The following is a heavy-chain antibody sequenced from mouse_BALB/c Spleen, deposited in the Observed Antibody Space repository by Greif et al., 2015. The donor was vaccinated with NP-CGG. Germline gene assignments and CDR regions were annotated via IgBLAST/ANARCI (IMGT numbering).Heavy chain of an antibody. J-gene: IGHJ3*01. V-gene: IGHV1-9*01. Sequence: SGAELMKPGASVKISCKATGYTFSSYWIEWVKQRPGHGLEWTGEILPGSGSTNYNEKFKGKATFTADTSSNTAYMQLSSLTSEDSAVYYCARRGYGKAYWGQGTLVTVSA. CDR1: GYTFSSYW. CDR3: ARRGYGKAY. CDR2: ILPGSGST. D-gene: IGHD1-2*01.